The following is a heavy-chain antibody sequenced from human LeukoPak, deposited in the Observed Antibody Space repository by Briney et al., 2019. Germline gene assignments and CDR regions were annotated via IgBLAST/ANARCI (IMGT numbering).Heavy chain of an antibody. V-gene: IGHV4-34*01. CDR2: INHSGST. J-gene: IGHJ6*02. CDR1: GGSFSGYY. D-gene: IGHD3-10*01. Sequence: SETLSLTCAVYGGSFSGYYWSWFRQPPGKGLEWIGEINHSGSTNYNPSLKSRVTISVDTSKNQFSLKLSSVTAADTAVYYCARGRNYYGSGRPKHYGMDVWGQGTLVTVSS. CDR3: ARGRNYYGSGRPKHYGMDV.